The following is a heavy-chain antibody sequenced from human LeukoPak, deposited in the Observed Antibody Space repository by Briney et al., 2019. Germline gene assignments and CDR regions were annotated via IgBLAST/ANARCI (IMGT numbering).Heavy chain of an antibody. CDR1: GFTFSSYG. Sequence: TGGSLRLSCAASGFTFSSYGMHWVRQAPGKGLEWVAFIRYDGSNKYYADSVKGRFTISRDNSKNTLYLQMNSLRAEDTAVYYCAKSITIFGVVITQETFDYWGQGTQVTVSS. CDR2: IRYDGSNK. CDR3: AKSITIFGVVITQETFDY. J-gene: IGHJ4*02. D-gene: IGHD3-3*01. V-gene: IGHV3-30*02.